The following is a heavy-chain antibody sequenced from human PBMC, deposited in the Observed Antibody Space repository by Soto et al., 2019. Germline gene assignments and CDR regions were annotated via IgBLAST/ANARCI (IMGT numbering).Heavy chain of an antibody. Sequence: QLQLQASGSGLVKPSETLSLTCAVSGGSISSGGYSWSWIRQSPGKGLEWIGYIYHSGSTYYNPSLKSRVTISLDRSKNQFSLKLTSVTAADTAVYYCAQGYTVTHYFDYWGQGTLVPVSS. V-gene: IGHV4-30-2*06. D-gene: IGHD4-17*01. CDR2: IYHSGST. J-gene: IGHJ4*02. CDR3: AQGYTVTHYFDY. CDR1: GGSISSGGYS.